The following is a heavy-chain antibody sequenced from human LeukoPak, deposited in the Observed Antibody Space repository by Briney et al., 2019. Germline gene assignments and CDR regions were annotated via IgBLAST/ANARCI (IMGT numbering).Heavy chain of an antibody. D-gene: IGHD5-12*01. J-gene: IGHJ6*03. V-gene: IGHV1-2*02. CDR3: ARDVSLVAEPEGHYYMDV. CDR2: INPNSGGT. CDR1: GYTFTGYY. Sequence: ASVKVSCKASGYTFTGYYMHWVRQAPGQGLEWMGWINPNSGGTNYAQKFQGRVTMTRDTSISTAYMELSRLGSDDTAVYYCARDVSLVAEPEGHYYMDVWGKGTTVTVSS.